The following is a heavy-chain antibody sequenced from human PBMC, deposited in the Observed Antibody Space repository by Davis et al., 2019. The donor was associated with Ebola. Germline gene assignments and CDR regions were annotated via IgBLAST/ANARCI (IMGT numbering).Heavy chain of an antibody. CDR2: IYYSGST. V-gene: IGHV4-59*01. D-gene: IGHD6-6*01. J-gene: IGHJ2*01. CDR3: ARAGSKPIAAFDWYFDL. CDR1: GGSISSYY. Sequence: PSETLSLTCTVSGGSISSYYWSWIRQPPGKGLEWIGYIYYSGSTNYNPSLKSRVTISVDTSKNQFSLKLSSVTAADTAVYYCARAGSKPIAAFDWYFDLWGRGTLVTVSS.